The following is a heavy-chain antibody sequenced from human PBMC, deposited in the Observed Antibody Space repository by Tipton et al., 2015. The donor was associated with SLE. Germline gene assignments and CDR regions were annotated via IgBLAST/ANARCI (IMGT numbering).Heavy chain of an antibody. D-gene: IGHD3-3*01. CDR1: GFTVSSNY. V-gene: IGHV3-53*05. CDR3: VKDFITIFGVVPSCYFDY. J-gene: IGHJ4*02. Sequence: SLRLSCAASGFTVSSNYMSWVRQAPGKGLEWVSVIYSGGSTYYADSVKGRFTISRDNSKNTLYLQMSSLRAEDTAVYYCVKDFITIFGVVPSCYFDYWGQGTLVTVSS. CDR2: IYSGGST.